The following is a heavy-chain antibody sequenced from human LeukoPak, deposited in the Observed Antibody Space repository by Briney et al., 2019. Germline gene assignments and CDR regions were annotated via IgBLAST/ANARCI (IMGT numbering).Heavy chain of an antibody. J-gene: IGHJ5*02. V-gene: IGHV4-4*07. CDR3: ARQSLTRYDYVWGSYPEAFQTGWFDP. D-gene: IGHD3-16*02. CDR2: IYTSGST. Sequence: PSETLSLTCTVSGGSISSYYWSWIRQPAGKGLEWIGRIYTSGSTTYNPSLKSRVTISVDTSKNQFSLKLSSVTAADTAVYYCARQSLTRYDYVWGSYPEAFQTGWFDPWGQGTLVTVSS. CDR1: GGSISSYY.